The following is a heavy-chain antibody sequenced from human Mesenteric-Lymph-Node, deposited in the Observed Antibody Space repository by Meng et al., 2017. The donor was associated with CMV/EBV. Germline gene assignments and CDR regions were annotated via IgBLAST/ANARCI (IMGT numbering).Heavy chain of an antibody. Sequence: GESLKISCAASGFTFDDYGMSWVRQAPGKGLEWVAGVNWDGAGTGYAASVRGRFTISRDNAKNSLYLQMNSLRADDTAVYYCARDKGWNYDYWGQGTLVTVSS. CDR1: GFTFDDYG. CDR2: VNWDGAGT. D-gene: IGHD1-7*01. V-gene: IGHV3-20*04. J-gene: IGHJ4*02. CDR3: ARDKGWNYDY.